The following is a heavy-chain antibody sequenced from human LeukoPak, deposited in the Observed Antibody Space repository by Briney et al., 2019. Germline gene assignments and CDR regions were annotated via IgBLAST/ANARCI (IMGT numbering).Heavy chain of an antibody. V-gene: IGHV1-69*04. CDR2: IIPTTGLA. Sequence: SVKVSCKASRGTFTNLAINWVRQAPGQGLEWMGRIIPTTGLASYAQKFQGRVTITADKSTSTAYMELSSLRSEDTAVYYCARAPPRLDGYILYYWGQGTLVTVSS. CDR3: ARAPPRLDGYILYY. J-gene: IGHJ4*02. D-gene: IGHD5-24*01. CDR1: RGTFTNLA.